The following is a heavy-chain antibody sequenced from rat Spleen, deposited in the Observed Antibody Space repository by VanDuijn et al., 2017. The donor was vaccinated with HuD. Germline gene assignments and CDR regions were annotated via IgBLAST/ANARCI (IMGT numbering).Heavy chain of an antibody. J-gene: IGHJ2*01. CDR3: AVAGYGY. D-gene: IGHD4-3*01. V-gene: IGHV5S13*01. CDR2: IDTDGSRT. CDR1: GFTFSDYA. Sequence: EVQLVESGGGLVQPGRSMKLSCAASGFTFSDYAMAWVRQAPTKGLEWVSSIDTDGSRTYYPDSVRGRFTISRDNAENTAYLQMNSLWSEDTATYYCAVAGYGYWGQGVVVTVSS.